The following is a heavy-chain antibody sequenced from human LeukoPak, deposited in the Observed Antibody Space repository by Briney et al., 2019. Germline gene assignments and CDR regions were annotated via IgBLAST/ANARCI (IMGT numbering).Heavy chain of an antibody. V-gene: IGHV4-39*01. D-gene: IGHD2-2*01. Sequence: SETLSLTCTVSGGSISSSSDYWGWIRQPPGKGLEWIGTISYSGNTYYSPSLKSRVTISVDTSKNQFSLKLSSVTAADTAVYHCARHWFHCSIAGCYYDSWGQGTLVTVSS. CDR1: GGSISSSSDY. CDR3: ARHWFHCSIAGCYYDS. J-gene: IGHJ4*02. CDR2: ISYSGNT.